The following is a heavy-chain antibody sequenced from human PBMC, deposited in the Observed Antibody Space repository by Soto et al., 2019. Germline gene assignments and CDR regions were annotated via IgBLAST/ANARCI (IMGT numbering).Heavy chain of an antibody. V-gene: IGHV3-48*03. Sequence: GGSLRLSCAASGFTFSGYEMNWVRQAPGKGLEWVSYISSSGDTIYSADSVKGRFTISRDNAKNSLYLQMDSLRVEDTAVYYCAREPYYYDSSGYPGYFDYWGQGTLVTVSS. J-gene: IGHJ4*02. CDR3: AREPYYYDSSGYPGYFDY. CDR2: ISSSGDTI. CDR1: GFTFSGYE. D-gene: IGHD3-22*01.